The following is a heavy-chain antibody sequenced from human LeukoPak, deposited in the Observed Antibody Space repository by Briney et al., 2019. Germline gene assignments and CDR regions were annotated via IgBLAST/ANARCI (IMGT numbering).Heavy chain of an antibody. V-gene: IGHV4-59*01. J-gene: IGHJ4*02. D-gene: IGHD3-16*02. CDR2: IYYSGST. CDR3: ARGPGYDYVWGSYRYAPFDY. CDR1: GDSISSSY. Sequence: SETLSLTCTVSGDSISSSYWSWIRQPPGKGLEWIGYIYYSGSTNYNPSLKSRVTISVDTSKNQFSLKLSSVTAADTAVYYCARGPGYDYVWGSYRYAPFDYWGQGTLVTVSS.